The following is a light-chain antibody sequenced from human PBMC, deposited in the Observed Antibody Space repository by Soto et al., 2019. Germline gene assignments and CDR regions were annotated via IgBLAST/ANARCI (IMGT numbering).Light chain of an antibody. CDR3: QQYGSSLMYT. CDR2: GAS. CDR1: QSVSSSY. Sequence: EIVLTQSPGTLSLSPGERATLSCRASQSVSSSYLAWYQQKPGQAPRLLICGASSRATGIPDRFSGSGSGTAFTLTISRLEPEDFAVYYCQQYGSSLMYTFGQGTKLEIK. V-gene: IGKV3-20*01. J-gene: IGKJ2*01.